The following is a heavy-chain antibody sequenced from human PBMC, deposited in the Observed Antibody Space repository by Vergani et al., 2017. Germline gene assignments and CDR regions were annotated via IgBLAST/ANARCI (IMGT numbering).Heavy chain of an antibody. CDR2: INHSGST. D-gene: IGHD6-6*01. Sequence: QVQLQQWGAGLLKPSETLSLTCAVYGGSFSGYYWSWIRQPPGKGLEWIGEINHSGSTNYNPSLKSRVTISVDPSKNQFSLKLSSVTAADTAVYYCARGCLRVSYSSSYYYYYGMDVWGQGTTVTVSS. CDR3: ARGCLRVSYSSSYYYYYGMDV. J-gene: IGHJ6*02. V-gene: IGHV4-34*01. CDR1: GGSFSGYY.